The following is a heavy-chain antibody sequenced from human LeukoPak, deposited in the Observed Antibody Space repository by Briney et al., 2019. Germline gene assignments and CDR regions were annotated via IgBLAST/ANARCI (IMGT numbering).Heavy chain of an antibody. J-gene: IGHJ4*02. V-gene: IGHV3-23*01. CDR3: ARDYYDGIGYYYEDY. D-gene: IGHD3-22*01. CDR1: GFTFSNHG. Sequence: GGTLRLSCAASGFTFSNHGMNWVRQTPGKGLEWVSAISGRGGNSYYADAVKGRFTISRDNSKNTLSLQMNSLRDEDTAVYYCARDYYDGIGYYYEDYWGQGTLVTVSS. CDR2: ISGRGGNS.